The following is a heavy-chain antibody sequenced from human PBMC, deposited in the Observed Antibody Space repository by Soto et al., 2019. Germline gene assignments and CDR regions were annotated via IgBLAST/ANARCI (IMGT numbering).Heavy chain of an antibody. J-gene: IGHJ5*02. D-gene: IGHD6-19*01. CDR2: ISTSSSYI. Sequence: EVQLVESGGGLVKPGGSLRLSCAASGFTFSSYSMNWVRQAPGKGLEWVSSISTSSSYIYYAGSMKGRFTISRDNAKNSLYLQMNSRRAEDRAVYYCARDLPGCVSFRFDPWGQGTLVTVSS. CDR1: GFTFSSYS. V-gene: IGHV3-21*01. CDR3: ARDLPGCVSFRFDP.